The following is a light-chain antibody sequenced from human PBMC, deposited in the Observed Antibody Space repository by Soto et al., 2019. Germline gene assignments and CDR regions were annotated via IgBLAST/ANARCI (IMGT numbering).Light chain of an antibody. J-gene: IGKJ1*01. Sequence: EMVLTQSPCTLSLSPGERATLSCRASQSVSISYLAWYQQRPGQAPRLLIFGTSNRATGTPDRFSGSGSGTDFTLTISRLEPEDSAVYYCHQYGRLPQTFGQGTKVDIK. CDR2: GTS. CDR3: HQYGRLPQT. V-gene: IGKV3-20*01. CDR1: QSVSISY.